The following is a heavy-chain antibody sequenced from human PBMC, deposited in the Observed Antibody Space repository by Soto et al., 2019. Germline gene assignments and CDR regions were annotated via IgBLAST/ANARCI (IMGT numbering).Heavy chain of an antibody. CDR1: GYTFSGYY. J-gene: IGHJ5*02. D-gene: IGHD3-10*01. V-gene: IGHV1-2*02. CDR3: ARVRISGQMLLFDP. Sequence: QVQLGQSGAEVKKPGASVKVSCKASGYTFSGYYMHWVRQAPGQGLEWMGWINPNSGGTNCAQKFQGRVTMTRDTSISTVYMELSRLTSDDTAVYYCARVRISGQMLLFDPWGQGTLVTVSS. CDR2: INPNSGGT.